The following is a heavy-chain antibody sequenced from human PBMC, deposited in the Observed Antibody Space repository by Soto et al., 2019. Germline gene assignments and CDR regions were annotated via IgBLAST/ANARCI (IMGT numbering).Heavy chain of an antibody. D-gene: IGHD3-16*01. CDR1: GFSLSTSGVG. J-gene: IGHJ4*02. CDR3: AHSMGDLRSWYYFDY. V-gene: IGHV2-5*02. Sequence: QITLKESGPTLVKPTQTLTLTCTFSGFSLSTSGVGVGWIRQHPGKALEWLALIYWDDDKRYSPSLKSRLTITKDTSKNQVVLKMTKMDPVDTATYYFAHSMGDLRSWYYFDYWGQGTRVTVSS. CDR2: IYWDDDK.